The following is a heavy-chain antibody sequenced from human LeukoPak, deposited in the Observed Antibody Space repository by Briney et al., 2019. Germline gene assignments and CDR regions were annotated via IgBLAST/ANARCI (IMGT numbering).Heavy chain of an antibody. CDR2: IYYSGST. Sequence: SETLSLTCTVSGGSISSSSCYWGWIRQPPGKGLEWIGSIYYSGSTYYNPSLKSRVTISVDTSKNQFSLKLSSVTAADTAVYYCARHGRPLMPIAVAGTGAFDIWGQGTMVTISS. D-gene: IGHD6-19*01. CDR1: GGSISSSSCY. J-gene: IGHJ3*02. V-gene: IGHV4-39*01. CDR3: ARHGRPLMPIAVAGTGAFDI.